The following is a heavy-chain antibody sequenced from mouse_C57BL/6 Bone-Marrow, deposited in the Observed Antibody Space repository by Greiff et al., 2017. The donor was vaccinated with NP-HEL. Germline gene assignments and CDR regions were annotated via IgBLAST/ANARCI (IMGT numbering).Heavy chain of an antibody. Sequence: QVQLQQPGAELVKPGASVTMSCKASGYTFTSYWITWVKQRPGQGLEWIGDIYPGSGSTNYNEKFKSKATLTVDTSSSTAYMQLSSLTSEASAVYSCDIYYYGSRDYWGQGTTLTVSS. V-gene: IGHV1-55*01. J-gene: IGHJ2*01. CDR2: IYPGSGST. CDR3: DIYYYGSRDY. D-gene: IGHD1-1*01. CDR1: GYTFTSYW.